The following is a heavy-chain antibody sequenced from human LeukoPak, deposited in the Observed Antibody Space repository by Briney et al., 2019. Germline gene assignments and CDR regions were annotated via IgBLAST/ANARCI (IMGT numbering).Heavy chain of an antibody. CDR3: ARLGLGN. Sequence: SETLSLTCTVSGGSISSSSYYWGWIRQPPGKGLEWIGYIYHSGSTYYNPSLKSRVTISVDTSKNQFSLKLSSVTAADTAVYYCARLGLGNWGQGTLVTVSS. CDR1: GGSISSSSYY. D-gene: IGHD3-10*01. J-gene: IGHJ4*02. V-gene: IGHV4-39*07. CDR2: IYHSGST.